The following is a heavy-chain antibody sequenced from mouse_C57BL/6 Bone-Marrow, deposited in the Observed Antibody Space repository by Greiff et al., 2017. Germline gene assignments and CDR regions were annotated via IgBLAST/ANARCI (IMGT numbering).Heavy chain of an antibody. J-gene: IGHJ3*01. CDR3: APDGYFFAY. D-gene: IGHD2-3*01. CDR1: GYSFTSYY. V-gene: IGHV1-66*01. Sequence: VQRVESGPELVKPGASVKISCKASGYSFTSYYIHWVKQRPGQGLEWIGWIYPGSGNTKYNEKFKGKATLTADTSSSTAYMQLSSLTSEDSAVYYCAPDGYFFAYWGQGTLVTVSA. CDR2: IYPGSGNT.